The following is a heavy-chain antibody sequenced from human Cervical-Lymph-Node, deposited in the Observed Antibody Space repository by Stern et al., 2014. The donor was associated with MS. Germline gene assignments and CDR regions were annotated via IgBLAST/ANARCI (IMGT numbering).Heavy chain of an antibody. Sequence: VQLVQSGAEAKAPGASMKVSCRASGYIFTDYYLHWVRQAPGQGLEWLCWIHPNSGGTTDAQNFQGRVTMTRDTSISTAYMELRWLGYADTAVYYCARCSGTAYDLRGDYWGQGTRGTVSS. V-gene: IGHV1-2*02. CDR2: IHPNSGGT. D-gene: IGHD3-3*01. J-gene: IGHJ4*01. CDR3: ARCSGTAYDLRGDY. CDR1: GYIFTDYY.